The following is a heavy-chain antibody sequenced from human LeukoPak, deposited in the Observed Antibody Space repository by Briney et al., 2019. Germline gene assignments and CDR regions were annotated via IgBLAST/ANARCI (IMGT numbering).Heavy chain of an antibody. J-gene: IGHJ4*02. CDR1: GYTFTSYY. Sequence: ASVKVSCKASGYTFTSYYMHWVRQAPGQGLEWMGIINPSGGSTSYAQKFQGRVTMTRDMSTSTVYMELSSLRSEGTAVYYCARDWLGTATLFDYWGQGTLVTVSS. V-gene: IGHV1-46*01. CDR3: ARDWLGTATLFDY. D-gene: IGHD5-18*01. CDR2: INPSGGST.